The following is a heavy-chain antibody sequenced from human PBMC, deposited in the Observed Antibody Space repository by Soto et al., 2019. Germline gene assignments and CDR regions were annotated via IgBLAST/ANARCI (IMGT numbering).Heavy chain of an antibody. J-gene: IGHJ3*01. CDR3: AREPSTFQAFDF. Sequence: SVKVSCKASGGTFSSYAISWVRQAPGQGLEWMGGNIPIVGTANYAQKFQGRVTITADKSTSTAYMELSSLRSEDTAVYYCAREPSTFQAFDFWGQGTMVIVS. V-gene: IGHV1-69*06. CDR1: GGTFSSYA. CDR2: NIPIVGTA. D-gene: IGHD3-16*01.